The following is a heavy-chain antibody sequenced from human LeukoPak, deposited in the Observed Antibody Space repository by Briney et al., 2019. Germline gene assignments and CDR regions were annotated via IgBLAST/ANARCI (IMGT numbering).Heavy chain of an antibody. V-gene: IGHV1-2*02. J-gene: IGHJ3*02. D-gene: IGHD3-9*01. Sequence: GASVKVSCKASGYTFTGYYMHWVRQAPGQGLEWMGWINPNSGGTNYAQKFQGRVTMTRDTSISTAYMELSRLRSDDTAVYYCAAYDILTGLKDAFDIWAQGTMVTVSS. CDR1: GYTFTGYY. CDR2: INPNSGGT. CDR3: AAYDILTGLKDAFDI.